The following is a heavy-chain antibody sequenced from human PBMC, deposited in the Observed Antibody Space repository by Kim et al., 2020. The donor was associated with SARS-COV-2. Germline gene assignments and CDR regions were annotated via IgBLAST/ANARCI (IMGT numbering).Heavy chain of an antibody. CDR1: GGSISSYY. J-gene: IGHJ6*02. Sequence: SETLSLTCTVSGGSISSYYWSWIRQPPGKGLEWIGYIYYSGSTNYNPSLKSRVTISVDTSKNQFSLKLSSVTAADTAVYYCARDGLMTTVTSDYYGMDVCGQGTTVTVSS. D-gene: IGHD4-17*01. CDR2: IYYSGST. CDR3: ARDGLMTTVTSDYYGMDV. V-gene: IGHV4-59*01.